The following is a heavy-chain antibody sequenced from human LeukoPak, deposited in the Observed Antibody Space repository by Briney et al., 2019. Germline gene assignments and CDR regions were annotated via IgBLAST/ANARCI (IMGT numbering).Heavy chain of an antibody. Sequence: SQTLSLTCSISGDSVSSNSAAWNWIRQSPSRGLEWLGRTYYRSKWSNDYAVSVKSRITINPDTSRNQFSLQLNSVTPEDTAVYYCARYYYDSRGYYYYYFDYWGQGTLVTVSS. V-gene: IGHV6-1*01. CDR3: ARYYYDSRGYYYYYFDY. CDR1: GDSVSSNSAA. J-gene: IGHJ4*02. CDR2: TYYRSKWSN. D-gene: IGHD3-22*01.